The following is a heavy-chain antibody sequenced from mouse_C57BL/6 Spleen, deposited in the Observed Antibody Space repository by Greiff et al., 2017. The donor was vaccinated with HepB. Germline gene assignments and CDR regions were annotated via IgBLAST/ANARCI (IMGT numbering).Heavy chain of an antibody. V-gene: IGHV1-69*01. CDR1: GYTFTSYW. J-gene: IGHJ3*01. D-gene: IGHD3-2*02. CDR2: IAPSDSYT. Sequence: VQLQQPGAELVMPGASVKLSCKASGYTFTSYWMHWVKQRPGQGLEWIGEIAPSDSYTNYNQKFKGKSTLTVDKSSSTAYMQLSSLTSEDSAVYYCARGELSQALFAYWGQGTLVTVSA. CDR3: ARGELSQALFAY.